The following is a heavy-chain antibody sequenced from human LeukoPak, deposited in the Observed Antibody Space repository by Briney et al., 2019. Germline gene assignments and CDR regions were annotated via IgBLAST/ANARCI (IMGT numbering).Heavy chain of an antibody. Sequence: PSETLSLTCTVSGGSISSYYWSWIRQPPGKGLEWIGYIYYSGSTNYNPSLKSRVTISVDTSKNQFSLKLSSVTAADTAVYYCASIRVLAAAGHYSDYWGQGTLVTVSS. D-gene: IGHD6-13*01. CDR1: GGSISSYY. CDR2: IYYSGST. J-gene: IGHJ4*02. CDR3: ASIRVLAAAGHYSDY. V-gene: IGHV4-59*01.